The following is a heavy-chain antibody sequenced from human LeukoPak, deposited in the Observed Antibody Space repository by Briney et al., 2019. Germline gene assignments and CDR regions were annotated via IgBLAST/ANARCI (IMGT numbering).Heavy chain of an antibody. CDR3: AKDMGKYGDYATVDY. J-gene: IGHJ4*02. D-gene: IGHD4-17*01. CDR1: GFTFDDYA. Sequence: PGRSLRLSCAASGFTFDDYAMHWVRQAPGKGLEWVSGISWNSGSIGYADSVKGRFTISRDNAKNSLYLQINSLRAEDTALYYCAKDMGKYGDYATVDYWGQGTLVTVSS. CDR2: ISWNSGSI. V-gene: IGHV3-9*01.